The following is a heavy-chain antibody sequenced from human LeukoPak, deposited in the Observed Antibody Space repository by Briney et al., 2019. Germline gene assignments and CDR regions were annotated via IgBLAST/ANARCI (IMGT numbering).Heavy chain of an antibody. D-gene: IGHD3-22*01. V-gene: IGHV4-31*03. Sequence: KSSGTLSLTCTVSGGSISSGGYYWSWIRQHPGKGLEWIGYIYYSGSTYYNPSLKSRVTISVDTSKNQFSLKLSSVTAADTAVYYCARADGDYYDSSGPYYFDYWGQGTLVTVSS. CDR1: GGSISSGGYY. J-gene: IGHJ4*02. CDR2: IYYSGST. CDR3: ARADGDYYDSSGPYYFDY.